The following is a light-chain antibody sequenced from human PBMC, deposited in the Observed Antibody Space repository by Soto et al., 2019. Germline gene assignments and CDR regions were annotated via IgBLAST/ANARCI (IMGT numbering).Light chain of an antibody. CDR3: QQYKNWPRT. J-gene: IGKJ1*01. V-gene: IGKV3-15*01. Sequence: EIVMTHSPATLSVSPGERATLSCRASQSVSSDLAWYHQKPGQAPRLLIYGASTRATGITARFSGSGSGTEFTLSCNRLQSEDFAVSSCQQYKNWPRTFGQGTKVEIK. CDR2: GAS. CDR1: QSVSSD.